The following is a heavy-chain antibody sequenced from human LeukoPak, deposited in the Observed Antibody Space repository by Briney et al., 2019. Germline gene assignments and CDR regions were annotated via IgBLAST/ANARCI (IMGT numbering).Heavy chain of an antibody. D-gene: IGHD6-19*01. CDR1: GFTFSSYA. J-gene: IGHJ4*02. CDR2: ISSSSSTI. Sequence: QTGGSLRLSCAASGFTFSSYAMSWVRQAPGKGLEWVSYISSSSSTIYYADSVKGRFTISRDNAKNSLYLQMNSLRAEDTAVYYCARDEWLAPFDYWGQGTLVTVSS. CDR3: ARDEWLAPFDY. V-gene: IGHV3-48*01.